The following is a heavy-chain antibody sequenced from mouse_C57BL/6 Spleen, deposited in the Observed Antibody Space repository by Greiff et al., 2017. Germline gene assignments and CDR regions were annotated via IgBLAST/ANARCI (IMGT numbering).Heavy chain of an antibody. CDR2: INPYNGDT. D-gene: IGHD4-1*02. CDR3: ARSPTGTDFDY. Sequence: EVKLMESGPELVKPGDSVKISCKASGYSFTGYFMNWVMQSHGKSLEWIGRINPYNGDTFYNQKFKGKATLTVDKSSSTAHMELRSLTSEDSAVYYCARSPTGTDFDYWGQGTTLTVSS. CDR1: GYSFTGYF. V-gene: IGHV1-20*01. J-gene: IGHJ2*01.